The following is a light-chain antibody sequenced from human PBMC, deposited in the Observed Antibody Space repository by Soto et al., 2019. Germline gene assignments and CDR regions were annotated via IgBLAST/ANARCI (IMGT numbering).Light chain of an antibody. CDR3: QQYKSYST. CDR2: DAS. J-gene: IGKJ1*01. CDR1: QSVSSSY. V-gene: IGKV3D-20*01. Sequence: EIVLTQSPATLSLSPGERATLSCGASQSVSSSYLAWYQQKPGLAPRLLIYDASSRATGIPDRFSGSGSGTEFTLTIRSLQPDDFATYYCQQYKSYSTFGKGTKVDIK.